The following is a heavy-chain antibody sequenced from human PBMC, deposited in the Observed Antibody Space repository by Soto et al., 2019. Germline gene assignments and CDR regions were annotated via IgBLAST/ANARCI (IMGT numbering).Heavy chain of an antibody. CDR1: GFTISDYY. CDR3: ARDSRAQRGTSGVVYYFDY. D-gene: IGHD1-1*01. V-gene: IGHV3-11*06. Sequence: GGSLRLSCAASGFTISDYYMSWIRQAPGKGLEWVSYISSSSSYTNYVDSVKGRFTISRDNAKNSLYLQMNSLRAEDTAVYYCARDSRAQRGTSGVVYYFDYWGQGTLVTVSA. J-gene: IGHJ4*02. CDR2: ISSSSSYT.